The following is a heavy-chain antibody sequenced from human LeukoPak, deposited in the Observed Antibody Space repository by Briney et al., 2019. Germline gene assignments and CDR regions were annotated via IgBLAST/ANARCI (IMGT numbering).Heavy chain of an antibody. CDR1: GFTFSSYW. D-gene: IGHD6-13*01. Sequence: PGGSLRLSCAASGFTFSSYWMTWVRQAPGKGLEWVANIGEDGSEKYYVDSVKGRFTISRDNAKNSLYLQVNSLRAEDTAVYYCARDRDGRYSSSGYWGQGTLVTVS. V-gene: IGHV3-7*01. CDR2: IGEDGSEK. CDR3: ARDRDGRYSSSGY. J-gene: IGHJ4*02.